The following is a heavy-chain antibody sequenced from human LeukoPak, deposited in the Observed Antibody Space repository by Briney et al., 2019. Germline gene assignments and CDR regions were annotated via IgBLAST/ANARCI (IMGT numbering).Heavy chain of an antibody. CDR3: ATGTLGSGSYFFDY. Sequence: GASVKVSCKVSGYTLTEFSIHWVRQAPGKGLEWMGGFDPEDGETIYAQKFQGRVSMTEDTSTDTAYMELSSLRSEDTAVYYCATGTLGSGSYFFDYWGQGTLVTVSS. CDR2: FDPEDGET. J-gene: IGHJ4*02. CDR1: GYTLTEFS. D-gene: IGHD3-10*01. V-gene: IGHV1-24*01.